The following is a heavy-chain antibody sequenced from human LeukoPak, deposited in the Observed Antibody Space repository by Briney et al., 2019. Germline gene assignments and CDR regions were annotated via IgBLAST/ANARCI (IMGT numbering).Heavy chain of an antibody. Sequence: GGSLRLSCAASGFTFSSYNMNWVRQAPGKGLEWVSSISSGSNYIYYADSVKGRFTISRDHAKNSLYLQMNNLRAEDTAVYYCARGTPTTRDFDYWGLGTLVTVSS. CDR3: ARGTPTTRDFDY. CDR1: GFTFSSYN. V-gene: IGHV3-21*01. CDR2: ISSGSNYI. J-gene: IGHJ4*02. D-gene: IGHD4-11*01.